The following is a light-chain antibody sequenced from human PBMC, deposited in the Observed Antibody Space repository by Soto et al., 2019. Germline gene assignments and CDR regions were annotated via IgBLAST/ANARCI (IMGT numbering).Light chain of an antibody. Sequence: EIVLKQSPGTLSLSPGERATLSCRASQSVSSIYLGWYQQKPGQAPRLLIYGASSRATGIPDRFSGSGSGTDFTLTISRLEPEDFAVYYCQQYGDSTGWTFGQGTKVDI. CDR2: GAS. CDR3: QQYGDSTGWT. J-gene: IGKJ1*01. V-gene: IGKV3-20*01. CDR1: QSVSSIY.